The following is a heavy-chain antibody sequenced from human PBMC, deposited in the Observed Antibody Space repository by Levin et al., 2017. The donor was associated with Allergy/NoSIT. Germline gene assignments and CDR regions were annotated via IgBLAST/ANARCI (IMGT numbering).Heavy chain of an antibody. V-gene: IGHV3-7*01. CDR3: ARPNYYYYYGMDV. CDR2: IKQDGSEK. J-gene: IGHJ6*02. Sequence: GESLKISCAASGFTFSSYWMSWVRQAPGKGLEWVANIKQDGSEKYYVDSVKGRFTISRDNAKNSLYLQMNSLRAEDTAVYYCARPNYYYYYGMDVWGQGTTVTVSS. CDR1: GFTFSSYW.